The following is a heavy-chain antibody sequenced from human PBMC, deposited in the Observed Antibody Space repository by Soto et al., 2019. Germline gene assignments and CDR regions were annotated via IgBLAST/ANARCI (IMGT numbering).Heavy chain of an antibody. V-gene: IGHV3-20*04. CDR1: GFTFDDYG. D-gene: IGHD3-10*01. CDR3: ANRQGGEGTFRFDL. Sequence: GGSLRLSCAASGFTFDDYGMSWVRQAPGKGLEWVSGINWNGGSTGYADSVKGRFTISRDNAKNSLYLQMNSLRTEDTALYYCANRQGGEGTFRFDLWGRGTLVTVSS. CDR2: INWNGGST. J-gene: IGHJ2*01.